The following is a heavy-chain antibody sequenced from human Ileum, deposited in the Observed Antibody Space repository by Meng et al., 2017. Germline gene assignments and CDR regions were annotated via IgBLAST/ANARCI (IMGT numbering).Heavy chain of an antibody. Sequence: VQVNWWGAGLLETSEHLSLTCDVFGGSFNVSYWSWGRQSPGKGLEWIGQIHHSGRTNYKSSLERRVTISVDTSKSQFSLKLTSVTAADTAMYYCARGPARETHDFDYWGQGALVTVSS. V-gene: IGHV4-34*01. CDR2: IHHSGRT. CDR1: GGSFNVSY. D-gene: IGHD1-26*01. CDR3: ARGPARETHDFDY. J-gene: IGHJ4*02.